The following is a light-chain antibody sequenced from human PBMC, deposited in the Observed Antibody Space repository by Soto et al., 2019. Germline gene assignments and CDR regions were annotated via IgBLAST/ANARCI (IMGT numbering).Light chain of an antibody. CDR3: QQSGSSPYT. CDR1: QSVSSTY. J-gene: IGKJ2*01. Sequence: EVVLTQSPGTLPLSPGERATLSCRASQSVSSTYLAWYQQKPGQAPRLLIYGASSRATGIPDRFSGSGSGTDFTLTISRLEPEDFAVYYCQQSGSSPYTFGQGTKLEIK. CDR2: GAS. V-gene: IGKV3-20*01.